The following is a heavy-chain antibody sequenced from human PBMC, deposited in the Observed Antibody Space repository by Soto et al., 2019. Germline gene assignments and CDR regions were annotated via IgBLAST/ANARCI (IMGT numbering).Heavy chain of an antibody. CDR3: VHKVLREAAFDY. D-gene: IGHD3-10*01. Sequence: QITLTESGPTLLKPTQTLTLTCTFSGFSLSTSGVGVGWIRQPPGKALEWLALIYWDDDKLYSPSLKSSLSITKDTSKNQVVLTMTNTDPVDTATYYCVHKVLREAAFDYWGQGTLVTVSS. CDR2: IYWDDDK. J-gene: IGHJ4*02. CDR1: GFSLSTSGVG. V-gene: IGHV2-5*02.